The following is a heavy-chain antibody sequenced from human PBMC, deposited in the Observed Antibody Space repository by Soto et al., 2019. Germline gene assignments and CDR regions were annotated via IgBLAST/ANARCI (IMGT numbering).Heavy chain of an antibody. V-gene: IGHV5-51*01. CDR1: GYSFSSYW. Sequence: GESLKISCKGFGYSFSSYWIGWVRQMPGKGLEWMGFIYPEDSEVAYSPSFQGQVTISADKSTSTAYLKWSSLKASDTAMYYCARHMGTGKTYYFSYGLDVSGQGTTVTVSS. CDR2: IYPEDSEV. CDR3: ARHMGTGKTYYFSYGLDV. D-gene: IGHD7-27*01. J-gene: IGHJ6*02.